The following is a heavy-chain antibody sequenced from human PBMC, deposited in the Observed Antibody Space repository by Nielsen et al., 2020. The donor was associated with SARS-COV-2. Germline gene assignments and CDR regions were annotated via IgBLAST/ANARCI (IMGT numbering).Heavy chain of an antibody. CDR1: GFTFSSYG. D-gene: IGHD6-13*01. CDR2: IRYDGSNK. Sequence: GESLKISCAASGFTFSSYGMHWVRQAPGKGLEWVAIIRYDGSNKYYADSVKGRFTISRDNSKNTLYLQMNSLRAEDTAVYYCAKDGGGQQLLPLGVWGQGTTVTVSS. J-gene: IGHJ6*02. CDR3: AKDGGGQQLLPLGV. V-gene: IGHV3-30*02.